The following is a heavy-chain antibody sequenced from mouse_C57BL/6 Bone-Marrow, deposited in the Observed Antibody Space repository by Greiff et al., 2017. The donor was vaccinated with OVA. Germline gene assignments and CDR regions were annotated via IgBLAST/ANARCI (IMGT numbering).Heavy chain of an antibody. CDR2: INPSTGGT. Sequence: VQLQQSGPELVKPGASVKISCKASGYSFTGYYMNWVKQSPEKSLEWIGEINPSTGGTTYNQKFKAKATLTVDKSSSTAYMQLKSLTSEDSAVYYCARRGTGPFDYWGQGTTLTVSS. CDR3: ARRGTGPFDY. D-gene: IGHD4-1*01. V-gene: IGHV1-42*01. J-gene: IGHJ2*01. CDR1: GYSFTGYY.